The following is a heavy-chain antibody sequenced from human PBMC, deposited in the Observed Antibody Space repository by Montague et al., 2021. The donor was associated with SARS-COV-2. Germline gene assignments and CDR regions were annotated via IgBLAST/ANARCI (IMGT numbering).Heavy chain of an antibody. CDR1: GFTFSSYE. D-gene: IGHD1-26*01. V-gene: IGHV3-48*03. CDR2: ITSSGTTI. CDR3: ARAVGSDYGY. Sequence: SLRLSCAASGFTFSSYEMNWVRQAPGKGLEWISYITSSGTTIYYADSVKGRFTISRDNAKNTLYLQMNSLRAEDTAVYYCARAVGSDYGYWGQGTLVTVSS. J-gene: IGHJ4*02.